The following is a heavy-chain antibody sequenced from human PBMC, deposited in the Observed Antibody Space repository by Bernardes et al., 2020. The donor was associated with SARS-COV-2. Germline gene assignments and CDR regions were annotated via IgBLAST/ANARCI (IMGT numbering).Heavy chain of an antibody. D-gene: IGHD1-1*01. Sequence: SETLSLTCTVSGGSISSTSYYWGWIRQPPGKGLEWIGTIHYSGSTYFKPSLKSRVTISADTSKNQFSLTLSSVTAADTAVYYCARHTGTNWEAWYFDLWGRGTLVTVSS. CDR1: GGSISSTSYY. CDR2: IHYSGST. V-gene: IGHV4-39*01. J-gene: IGHJ2*01. CDR3: ARHTGTNWEAWYFDL.